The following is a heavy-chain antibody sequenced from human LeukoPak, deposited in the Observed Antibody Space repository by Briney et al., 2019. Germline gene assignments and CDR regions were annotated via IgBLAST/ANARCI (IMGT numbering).Heavy chain of an antibody. CDR1: GLTFTNAW. CDR2: IKRKSDGGTT. V-gene: IGHV3-15*01. CDR3: TTELDIRPNHY. Sequence: PGGSLRLSCAASGLTFTNAWMSWVRQAPGKGLEWVGRIKRKSDGGTTDYAAPVKGRFTISRDDSKNTLYLQMNSLKSEDTAVYYCTTELDIRPNHYWGQGTLVTVSS. J-gene: IGHJ4*02. D-gene: IGHD3-22*01.